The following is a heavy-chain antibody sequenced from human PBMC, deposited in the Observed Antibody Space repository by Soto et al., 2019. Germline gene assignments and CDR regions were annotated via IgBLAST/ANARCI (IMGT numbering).Heavy chain of an antibody. CDR2: ISVSGGNT. V-gene: IGHV3-23*01. CDR3: AKVTLGTYYMDV. CDR1: GFTFRSFA. Sequence: EEQLLESGGGLVQPGGSLRLSCAASGFTFRSFAMRWVRQAPRKGLEWVSAISVSGGNTYYADSVKGRFTISRDNSKNTLYLQMNSLRAGDTAVYYCAKVTLGTYYMDVWGKGTTVTVSS. J-gene: IGHJ6*03. D-gene: IGHD3-16*01.